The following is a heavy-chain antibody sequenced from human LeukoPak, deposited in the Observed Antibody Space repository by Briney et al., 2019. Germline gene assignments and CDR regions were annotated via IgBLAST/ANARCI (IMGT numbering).Heavy chain of an antibody. J-gene: IGHJ3*02. V-gene: IGHV3-23*01. D-gene: IGHD2-8*01. CDR1: GFTFRSYA. CDR3: AKGTYCTNGVCYTGEGAFDI. CDR2: ISGSCGST. Sequence: QPGGSLRLPCAASGFTFRSYAMSLVRQAPGKGLEWVSAISGSCGSTYYADSVKGRFTISRDNTKNTLYLQMNSLRAEDTAVYYCAKGTYCTNGVCYTGEGAFDIWGQGTMVTVSS.